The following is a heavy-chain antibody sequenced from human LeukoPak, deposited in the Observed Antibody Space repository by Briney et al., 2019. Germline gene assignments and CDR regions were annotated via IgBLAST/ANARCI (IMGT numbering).Heavy chain of an antibody. Sequence: ASVKVSCKASGYTFTCYYMHWVRQAPGQGLEWMGWINPNSGGTNYAQKFQGRVTMTRDTSISTAYMELSRLRSDDTAVYYCASEPRGSIFGVVIMGWFDPWGQGTLVTVSS. CDR1: GYTFTCYY. V-gene: IGHV1-2*02. CDR3: ASEPRGSIFGVVIMGWFDP. D-gene: IGHD3-3*01. J-gene: IGHJ5*02. CDR2: INPNSGGT.